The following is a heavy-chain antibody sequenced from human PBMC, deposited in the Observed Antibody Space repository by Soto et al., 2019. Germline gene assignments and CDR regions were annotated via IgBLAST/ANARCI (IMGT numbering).Heavy chain of an antibody. CDR1: GGSISSSSYY. CDR3: GRERAAMVTSEYYYGMDV. CDR2: IYYSGST. D-gene: IGHD5-18*01. Sequence: SETLSLTCTVSGGSISSSSYYWGWIRQPPGKGLEWIGSIYYSGSTYYNPSLKSRVTISVDTSKNQFSLKLSSVTAADTAVYYCGRERAAMVTSEYYYGMDVWGQGTTVT. V-gene: IGHV4-39*02. J-gene: IGHJ6*02.